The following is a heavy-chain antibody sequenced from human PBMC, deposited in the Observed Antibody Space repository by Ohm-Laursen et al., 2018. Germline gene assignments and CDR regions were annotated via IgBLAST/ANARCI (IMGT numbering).Heavy chain of an antibody. V-gene: IGHV3-23*01. CDR3: AKDYYESSAYLTGVFDY. D-gene: IGHD3-22*01. CDR1: GFTFSSFY. J-gene: IGHJ4*02. CDR2: ISGSGGST. Sequence: SLRLSCSASGFTFSSFYMHWVRQAPGKGLEWVSAISGSGGSTYYADSVKGRFTISRDNSKSTLYLQMNSLRAEDTAVYYCAKDYYESSAYLTGVFDYWGQGTLVTVSS.